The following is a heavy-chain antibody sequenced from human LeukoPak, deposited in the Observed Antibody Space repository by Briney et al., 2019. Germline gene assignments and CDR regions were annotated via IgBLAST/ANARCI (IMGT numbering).Heavy chain of an antibody. V-gene: IGHV3-23*01. CDR3: AKVDFYDTSGYYGPTFLDY. J-gene: IGHJ4*02. CDR1: GFTFSDYY. Sequence: GGSLRLSCAASGFTFSDYYMSWIRQAPGKGLEWVSAISGSGGSTYYTDSVKGRFTISRDNSKNTLYLQMNSLRAEDTAVYYCAKVDFYDTSGYYGPTFLDYWGQGTLVTVSS. CDR2: ISGSGGST. D-gene: IGHD3-22*01.